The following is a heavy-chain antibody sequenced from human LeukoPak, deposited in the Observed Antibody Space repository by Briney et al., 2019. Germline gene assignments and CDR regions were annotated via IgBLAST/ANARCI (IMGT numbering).Heavy chain of an antibody. V-gene: IGHV1-46*01. D-gene: IGHD3-22*01. CDR1: GYTFTIYY. J-gene: IGHJ5*02. CDR2: INPSGGST. Sequence: ASVKVSCKASGYTFTIYYMHWVRQAPGQGLEWMGIINPSGGSTSYAQKFQGRVTMTRDTYTSTVYMELSSLRSEDTAVYYCAREGRYYYDSSGYAWFDPWGQGTLVTVSS. CDR3: AREGRYYYDSSGYAWFDP.